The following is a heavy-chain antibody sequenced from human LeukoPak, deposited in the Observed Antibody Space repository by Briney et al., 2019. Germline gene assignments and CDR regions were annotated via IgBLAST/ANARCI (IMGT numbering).Heavy chain of an antibody. D-gene: IGHD4-17*01. Sequence: GESLKISCKGFGYRFTSYWIGCVRQMPGKGLEWMGTIYPGDSDTRYSPSFQGQVTISAGKSISTAYLQWTSLKASDTAMYYCARHGGGTTVTTDYWGQGTPVTVSS. J-gene: IGHJ4*02. CDR2: IYPGDSDT. CDR3: ARHGGGTTVTTDY. V-gene: IGHV5-51*01. CDR1: GYRFTSYW.